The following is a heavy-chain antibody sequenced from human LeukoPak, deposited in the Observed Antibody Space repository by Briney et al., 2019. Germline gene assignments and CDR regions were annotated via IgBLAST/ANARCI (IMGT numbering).Heavy chain of an antibody. CDR3: ARSTYGSGSYDY. J-gene: IGHJ4*02. D-gene: IGHD3-10*01. Sequence: PGGSLRLSCAVSGFTLSGEAMSWVRQAPGKGLEWVSALSATGGATYYADSVKGRFTISRDISKNTLYLQMNSLRAEDTAVYYCARSTYGSGSYDYWGQGTLVTVSS. CDR2: LSATGGAT. CDR1: GFTLSGEA. V-gene: IGHV3-23*01.